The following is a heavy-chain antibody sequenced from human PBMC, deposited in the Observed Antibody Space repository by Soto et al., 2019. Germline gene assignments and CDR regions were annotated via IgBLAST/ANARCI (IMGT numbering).Heavy chain of an antibody. V-gene: IGHV3-30*03. D-gene: IGHD2-2*01. Sequence: QVQLVESGGGVVQPGRSLRLSCAASGFTFSSYGMHWVRQAPGKGLEWVAVISYDGSNKYYADSVKGRFTISRDNSKNTLYLQMNSLRAEDTAVYYCAQLRDAYYYYYGMDVWGQGTTVTVSS. CDR2: ISYDGSNK. CDR3: AQLRDAYYYYYGMDV. CDR1: GFTFSSYG. J-gene: IGHJ6*02.